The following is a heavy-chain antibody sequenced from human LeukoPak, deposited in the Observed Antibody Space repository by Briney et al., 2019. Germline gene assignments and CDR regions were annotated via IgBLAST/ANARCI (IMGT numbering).Heavy chain of an antibody. CDR1: GFTFGDYA. Sequence: GGSPRLSCTASGFTFGDYAMSWVRQAPGKGLEWVGFIRSKAYGGTTEYAASVKGRFTISRDDSKSIAYLQMNSLKTEDTAVYYCTRDDYYYYYGMDVWGQGTTVTVSS. CDR2: IRSKAYGGTT. CDR3: TRDDYYYYYGMDV. J-gene: IGHJ6*02. V-gene: IGHV3-49*04.